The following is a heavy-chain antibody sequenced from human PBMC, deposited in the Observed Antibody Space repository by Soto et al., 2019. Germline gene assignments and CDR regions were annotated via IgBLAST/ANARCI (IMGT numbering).Heavy chain of an antibody. J-gene: IGHJ5*02. CDR1: GGTFSSYA. Sequence: QVQLVQSGAEVKKPGSSVKVSCKASGGTFSSYAISWVRQAPGQGLEWMGGIIPIFGTANYAQKFQGRVTITADXXTXTXXMELSSLRSEDTAVYYCARDQLDSSGYPIRNCFDPWGQGTLVTVSS. CDR3: ARDQLDSSGYPIRNCFDP. V-gene: IGHV1-69*12. D-gene: IGHD3-22*01. CDR2: IIPIFGTA.